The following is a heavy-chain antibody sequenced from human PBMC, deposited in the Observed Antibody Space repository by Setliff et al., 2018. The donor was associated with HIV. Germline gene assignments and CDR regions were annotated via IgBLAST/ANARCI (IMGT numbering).Heavy chain of an antibody. V-gene: IGHV4-59*08. CDR3: ARHRDPPGTSWIYYYYYMDL. D-gene: IGHD6-13*01. J-gene: IGHJ6*03. CDR2: IYYSGST. CDR1: GVSISSHY. Sequence: PSETLSLTCTVSGVSISSHYWSWIRQPPGKGLEWIGYIYYSGSTNYNPSLKSRVTISVDTSKNHVSLRLSSVTAADTGVYYCARHRDPPGTSWIYYYYYMDLWGEGTTVTVSS.